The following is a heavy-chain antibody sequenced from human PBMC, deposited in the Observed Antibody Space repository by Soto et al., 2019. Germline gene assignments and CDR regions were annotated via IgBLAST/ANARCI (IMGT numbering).Heavy chain of an antibody. CDR3: ARGGIGSNNSSYGMDV. CDR1: GGSISSYY. V-gene: IGHV4-59*12. CDR2: IYYSGST. D-gene: IGHD4-4*01. Sequence: SETLSLTCTVSGGSISSYYWSWIRQPPGKGLEWIGYIYYSGSTNYNPSLKSRVTISVDTSKNQFSLKLSSVTAADTAVYYCARGGIGSNNSSYGMDVWGQGTTVTVSS. J-gene: IGHJ6*02.